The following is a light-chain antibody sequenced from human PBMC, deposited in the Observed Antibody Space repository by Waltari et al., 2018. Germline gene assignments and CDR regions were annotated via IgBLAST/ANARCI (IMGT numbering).Light chain of an antibody. CDR1: GSNIGAGYD. V-gene: IGLV1-40*01. CDR3: QSYDTSLSVV. J-gene: IGLJ3*02. CDR2: GSS. Sequence: QSVLTQPPSVSGAPGQRVTISCTGSGSNIGAGYDVHWYQQLPRAAPKLLMYGSSTRPLGVPDRFFGFTSGTSASLAITGLQAEDEADYYCQSYDTSLSVVFGGGTKLTVL.